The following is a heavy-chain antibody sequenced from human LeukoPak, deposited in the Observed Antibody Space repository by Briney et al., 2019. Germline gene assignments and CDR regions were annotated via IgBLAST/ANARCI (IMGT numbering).Heavy chain of an antibody. CDR2: ITVSGEST. V-gene: IGHV3-23*01. J-gene: IGHJ4*03. CDR3: VTCSTCMTIFRVTLDY. Sequence: PGGSLRLSCVASELTFSTYAMTWVRQAPGKGLEWVSSITVSGESTYYADSVKGRFTISRDNSKNTLYLQMNRLRDEDTAVYYCVTCSTCMTIFRVTLDYWGRGTLVTVSS. CDR1: ELTFSTYA. D-gene: IGHD3-3*01.